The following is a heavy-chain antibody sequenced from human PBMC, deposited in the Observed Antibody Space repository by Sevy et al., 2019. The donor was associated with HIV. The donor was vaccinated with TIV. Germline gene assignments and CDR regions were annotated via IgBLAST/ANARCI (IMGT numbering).Heavy chain of an antibody. CDR2: IYYSGST. D-gene: IGHD3-22*01. V-gene: IGHV4-59*01. CDR1: GGSISSYY. CDR3: ARGGGVITMIVAEPYYFDY. Sequence: SETLSLTCTVSGGSISSYYWSWIRQPPGKGLEWIGYIYYSGSTNYNPSLKSRVTISVDTSKNQFSLKLSSVTAADTAVDYWARGGGVITMIVAEPYYFDYWGQGTLVTVSS. J-gene: IGHJ4*02.